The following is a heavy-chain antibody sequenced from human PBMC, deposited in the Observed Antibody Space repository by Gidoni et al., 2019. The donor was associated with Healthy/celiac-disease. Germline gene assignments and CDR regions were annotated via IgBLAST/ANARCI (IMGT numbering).Heavy chain of an antibody. D-gene: IGHD1-26*01. Sequence: QVQLQESGPGLVKPSETLSLTCAVPGYSISSGYYWGWIRQPPGKGLEWIGSIYHSGSTYYNPSLKSRVTISVDTSKNQFSLKLSSVTAADTAVYYCARVEVGATDYFDYWGQGTLVTVSS. V-gene: IGHV4-38-2*01. CDR3: ARVEVGATDYFDY. CDR2: IYHSGST. J-gene: IGHJ4*02. CDR1: GYSISSGYY.